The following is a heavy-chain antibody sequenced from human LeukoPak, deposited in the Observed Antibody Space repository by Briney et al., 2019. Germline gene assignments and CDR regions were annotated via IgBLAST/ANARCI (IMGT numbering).Heavy chain of an antibody. V-gene: IGHV4-39*01. Sequence: PSETLSLTCTVSGGSISSSSYYWGWIRQPPGKGLEWIGSIYYSGSTYYNPSLKSRVTISVDTSKNQFSLKLSSVTAADTAVCYCARTHPKQLVQKGYFDYWGQGTLVSVSA. CDR2: IYYSGST. CDR1: GGSISSSSYY. D-gene: IGHD6-13*01. CDR3: ARTHPKQLVQKGYFDY. J-gene: IGHJ4*02.